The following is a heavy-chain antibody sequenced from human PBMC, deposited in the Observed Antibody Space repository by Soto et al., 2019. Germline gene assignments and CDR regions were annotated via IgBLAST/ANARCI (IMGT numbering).Heavy chain of an antibody. J-gene: IGHJ6*02. Sequence: SETLSLTCAVYCGSFSGYYWSWIRQPPGKGLEWIGEINHSGSTNYNPSLKSRVTISVDTSKNQFSLKLSSVTAADTAVYYCARMGAAAGTQGGYYYYYGMDVWGQGTTVTVS. CDR1: CGSFSGYY. CDR3: ARMGAAAGTQGGYYYYYGMDV. CDR2: INHSGST. V-gene: IGHV4-34*01. D-gene: IGHD6-13*01.